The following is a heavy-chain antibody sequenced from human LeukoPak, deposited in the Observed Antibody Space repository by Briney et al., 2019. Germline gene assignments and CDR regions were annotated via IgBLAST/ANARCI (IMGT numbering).Heavy chain of an antibody. CDR2: MNPNSGHA. D-gene: IGHD6-19*01. V-gene: IGHV1-8*01. CDR1: GYTFTSYD. J-gene: IGHJ5*02. CDR3: ARGPALHSKWVGGRWFDP. Sequence: ASVKVSCKASGYTFTSYDIHWVRQAAGHGLEGMGWMNPNSGHAGHAQKFEARVTMTRDTSMSTAYMELSGLTSEDTAMYYCARGPALHSKWVGGRWFDPWGQGTLVTVAS.